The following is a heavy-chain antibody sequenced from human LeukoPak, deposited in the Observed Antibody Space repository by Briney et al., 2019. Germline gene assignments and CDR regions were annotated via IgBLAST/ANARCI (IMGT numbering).Heavy chain of an antibody. V-gene: IGHV4-59*01. CDR1: GGSISSYY. CDR3: ARVAYYDFWSGYYTAGYFDY. J-gene: IGHJ4*02. CDR2: IYYSGST. D-gene: IGHD3-3*01. Sequence: SETLSLTCTVSGGSISSYYWSWIRQPPGKGLEWIGYIYYSGSTNYNPSLKSRVTISVDTSKNQFSLKLSSVTAADTAVYYCARVAYYDFWSGYYTAGYFDYWGQGTLVTVSS.